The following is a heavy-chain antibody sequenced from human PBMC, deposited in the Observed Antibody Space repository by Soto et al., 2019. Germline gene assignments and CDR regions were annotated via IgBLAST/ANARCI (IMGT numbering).Heavy chain of an antibody. J-gene: IGHJ6*03. CDR3: ARVQTGTAEGPYYYYYMDV. D-gene: IGHD1-1*01. Sequence: GGSLRLSCAASGFTFSDYYMSWIRQAPGKGLEWVSYISSSGSTIYYADSVKGRFTISRDNAKNSLYLQMNSLRAEDTAVYYCARVQTGTAEGPYYYYYMDVWGKGTTVTVSS. CDR2: ISSSGSTI. V-gene: IGHV3-11*01. CDR1: GFTFSDYY.